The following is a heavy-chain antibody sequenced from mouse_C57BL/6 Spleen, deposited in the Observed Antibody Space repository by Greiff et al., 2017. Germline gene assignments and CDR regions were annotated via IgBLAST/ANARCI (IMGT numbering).Heavy chain of an antibody. D-gene: IGHD1-3*01. CDR2: ISYDGSN. J-gene: IGHJ2*01. V-gene: IGHV3-6*01. CDR1: GYSITSGYY. CDR3: ARGVYPHYLDY. Sequence: VQLQQSGPGLVKPSQSLSLTCSVTGYSITSGYYWNWIRQFPGNKLEWMGYISYDGSNNYNPSLKNRISITRDTSKNQFFLKLNSVTTEDTATYYCARGVYPHYLDYWGQGTTLTVSS.